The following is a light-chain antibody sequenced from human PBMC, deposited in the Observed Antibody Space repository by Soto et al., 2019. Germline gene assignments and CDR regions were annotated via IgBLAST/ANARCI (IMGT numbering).Light chain of an antibody. Sequence: IVVTQSPLSLPVTPGEPASISFRSGQSLMHSYGKTFLAWYLQKPGQSPQILIYWGCNQASGGPDRFSGSGSGTDFTLKISRVEAEDVGVYYCMQGLETPYTFGQGTKMEIK. CDR3: MQGLETPYT. J-gene: IGKJ2*01. CDR2: WGC. CDR1: QSLMHSYGKTF. V-gene: IGKV2-28*01.